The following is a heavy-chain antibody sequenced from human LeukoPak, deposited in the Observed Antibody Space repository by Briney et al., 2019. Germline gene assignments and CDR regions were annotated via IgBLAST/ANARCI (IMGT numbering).Heavy chain of an antibody. Sequence: SGPALVKPTQTLTLTCTFSGFSLSTSGMRVSWIRQPPGMALEWLARIDWDDDKFYSTSLKTRLTISKDTSKNQVVLTMTNMDPVDTATYYCARSRGYSGYDYAKFYFDYWGQGTLVTVSS. CDR1: GFSLSTSGMR. J-gene: IGHJ4*02. CDR2: IDWDDDK. V-gene: IGHV2-70*04. D-gene: IGHD5-12*01. CDR3: ARSRGYSGYDYAKFYFDY.